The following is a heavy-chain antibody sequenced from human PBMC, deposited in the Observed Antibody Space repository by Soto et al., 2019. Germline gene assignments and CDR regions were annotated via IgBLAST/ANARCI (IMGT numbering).Heavy chain of an antibody. Sequence: QVQLVQSGAEEKKPGDSVKVSCKASGYTFTSYAMHWVRQAPGQRLEWMGWINAGNGNTKYSQKFQGRVTITRNTSACTGYMEVRSLRSEDTAVYYCARCSVYYYWDDYWGQGTLVTVSS. D-gene: IGHD3-22*01. CDR2: INAGNGNT. J-gene: IGHJ4*02. CDR3: ARCSVYYYWDDY. V-gene: IGHV1-3*05. CDR1: GYTFTSYA.